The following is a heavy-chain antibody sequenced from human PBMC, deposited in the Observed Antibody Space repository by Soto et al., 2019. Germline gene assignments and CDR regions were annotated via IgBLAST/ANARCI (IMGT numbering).Heavy chain of an antibody. J-gene: IGHJ6*02. CDR1: GFTFSSYG. V-gene: IGHV3-33*01. CDR2: IWYDGSNK. D-gene: IGHD3-3*01. CDR3: ARDDLTIFGVVIKDYYYYGMDV. Sequence: GGSLRLSCAASGFTFSSYGMHWVRQAPGKGLEWVAVIWYDGSNKYYADSVKGRFTISRDNSKNTLYLQMNSLRAEDTAVYYCARDDLTIFGVVIKDYYYYGMDVWGQGTTVTVSS.